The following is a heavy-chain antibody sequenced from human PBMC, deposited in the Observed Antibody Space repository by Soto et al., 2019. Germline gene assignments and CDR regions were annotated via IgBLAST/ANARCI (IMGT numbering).Heavy chain of an antibody. V-gene: IGHV4-34*01. CDR2: INHSGST. J-gene: IGHJ6*02. D-gene: IGHD3-3*01. CDR1: GGSFSWYC. Sequence: SATLSLTCGAYGGSFSWYCWTWSRQPPGKGLGWIGEINHSGSTNYNASLKSRVTISVDTSKNQFSLKLRSVIAADTAVYYCARYRRGFLDWRPSGGYYGMDVWGQGTTVTVSS. CDR3: ARYRRGFLDWRPSGGYYGMDV.